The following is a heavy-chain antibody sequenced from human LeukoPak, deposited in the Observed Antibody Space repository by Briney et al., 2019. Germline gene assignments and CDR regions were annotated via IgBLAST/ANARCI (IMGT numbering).Heavy chain of an antibody. CDR2: ISGTGRGT. D-gene: IGHD5-12*01. Sequence: GGSLRLSCAASGFTFSSYAMTWVRQAPGKGLEWVSAISGTGRGTDYADSVKGRFTVSRDNSKNTLYLQMNSLRADDTAVYYCAIGYSGYDYFDYWGQGTLVTVSS. CDR1: GFTFSSYA. V-gene: IGHV3-23*01. J-gene: IGHJ4*02. CDR3: AIGYSGYDYFDY.